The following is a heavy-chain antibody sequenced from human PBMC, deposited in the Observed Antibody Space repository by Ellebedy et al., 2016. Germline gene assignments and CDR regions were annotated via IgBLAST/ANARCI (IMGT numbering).Heavy chain of an antibody. Sequence: GSLRLXXTVSGGSISTHYWSWIRQPPGKGLEWIGYIYYSGSTNYNPSLKSRVTISVDTSKNQFSLKLSSVTAADTAVYYCARGSTVTTYFDYWGQGTLVTVSS. D-gene: IGHD4-17*01. CDR1: GGSISTHY. V-gene: IGHV4-59*11. J-gene: IGHJ4*02. CDR2: IYYSGST. CDR3: ARGSTVTTYFDY.